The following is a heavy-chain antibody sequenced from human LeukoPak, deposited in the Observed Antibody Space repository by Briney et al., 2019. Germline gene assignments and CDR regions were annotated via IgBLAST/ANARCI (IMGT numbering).Heavy chain of an antibody. Sequence: GGSLRLSCAASGFTFSSYSMNWVRQAPGKGLEWVSSISSSSSYIYYADSVKGRFTISRDNAKNSLYLQMNSLRAEDTAVYYCARGAHDSSGYYYDPFPDYWGQGTLVTVSS. CDR2: ISSSSSYI. D-gene: IGHD3-22*01. V-gene: IGHV3-21*01. CDR1: GFTFSSYS. J-gene: IGHJ4*02. CDR3: ARGAHDSSGYYYDPFPDY.